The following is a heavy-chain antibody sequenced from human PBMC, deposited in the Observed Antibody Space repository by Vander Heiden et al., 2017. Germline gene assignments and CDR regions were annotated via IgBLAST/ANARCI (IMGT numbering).Heavy chain of an antibody. J-gene: IGHJ2*01. D-gene: IGHD1-26*01. CDR1: GFTFSNAW. Sequence: ASGFTFSNAWMNWVRQAPGKGLEWVGRIKSKTDGGTTDYAAPVKGRFTISRDDSKNTLYLQMNSLKTEDTAVYYCTVSLSQGAFDLWGRGALVTVS. CDR3: TVSLSQGAFDL. V-gene: IGHV3-15*07. CDR2: IKSKTDGGTT.